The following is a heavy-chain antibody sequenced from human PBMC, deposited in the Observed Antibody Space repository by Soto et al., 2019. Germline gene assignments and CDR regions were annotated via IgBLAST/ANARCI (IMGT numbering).Heavy chain of an antibody. D-gene: IGHD2-21*02. J-gene: IGHJ4*02. CDR3: ARGGHVVVVTAALDY. V-gene: IGHV1-46*01. CDR1: GDTFTDYY. Sequence: QVQLGQSGAEVKKTGASAKVSCKASGDTFTDYYIHWVRQAPGQGLEWMGTVNPSGGHTTYAQHFLGRMTMTRDTSTSTLYMELTSLTSEDTAVYYCARGGHVVVVTAALDYWGQGTLVTVSS. CDR2: VNPSGGHT.